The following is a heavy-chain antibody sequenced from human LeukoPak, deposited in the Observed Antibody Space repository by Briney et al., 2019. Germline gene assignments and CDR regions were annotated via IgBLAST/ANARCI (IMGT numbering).Heavy chain of an antibody. CDR2: ISASGGST. D-gene: IGHD3-22*01. CDR1: GFTFSSYA. Sequence: GGSLRLSCAASGFTFSSYAMSWVRQAPGKGLEWVSGISASGGSTYYTDSVKGRFTISRHNSKNTLYLHMNSLRAEDTAAYYCAREANYYDSSGYYPDAFDIWGQGTMVTVSS. CDR3: AREANYYDSSGYYPDAFDI. J-gene: IGHJ3*02. V-gene: IGHV3-23*01.